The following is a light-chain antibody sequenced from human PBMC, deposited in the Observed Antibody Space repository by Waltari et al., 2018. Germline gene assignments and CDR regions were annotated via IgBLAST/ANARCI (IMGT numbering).Light chain of an antibody. CDR1: QSVGTS. J-gene: IGKJ1*01. CDR3: QHYVRLPAT. CDR2: GAS. Sequence: EVVLTQSPGNLSLSPGERATLACRASQSVGTSLAWYQQKPGQAPRLLIFGASRRATGIPDRFSGSGSGTDFSLTISRLEPEDFAVYYCQHYVRLPATFGQGTKVEI. V-gene: IGKV3-20*01.